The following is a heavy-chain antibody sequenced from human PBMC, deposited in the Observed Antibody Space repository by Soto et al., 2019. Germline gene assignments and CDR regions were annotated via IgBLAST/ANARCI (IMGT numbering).Heavy chain of an antibody. CDR1: GDTFTIFA. CDR2: IIPTNGKT. CDR3: ARDLGRGDGPGDY. J-gene: IGHJ4*02. V-gene: IGHV1-69*12. Sequence: QVQLVQSGAEVKKPGSSVKVSCKASGDTFTIFAISWVRQAPGQGLEWLGGIIPTNGKTNYAQRLQGRITSTGNDSTGTVYMELSGLKSEDTAVYDCARDLGRGDGPGDYWGQGTLVTVSS. D-gene: IGHD2-15*01.